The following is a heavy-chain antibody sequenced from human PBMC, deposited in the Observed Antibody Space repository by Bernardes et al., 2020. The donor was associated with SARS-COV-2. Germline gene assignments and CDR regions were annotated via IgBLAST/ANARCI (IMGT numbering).Heavy chain of an antibody. Sequence: SETLSLTCAVYGGSFSGYYWSWIRQPPGKGLEWIGEINHSVSTNYNPSLKSRVTISVDTSKNQFSLKLSSVTAADTAVYYCARERLYYDILTGYYTLYNWFDPWGEGTLVTVSS. D-gene: IGHD3-9*01. V-gene: IGHV4-34*01. CDR1: GGSFSGYY. J-gene: IGHJ5*02. CDR3: ARERLYYDILTGYYTLYNWFDP. CDR2: INHSVST.